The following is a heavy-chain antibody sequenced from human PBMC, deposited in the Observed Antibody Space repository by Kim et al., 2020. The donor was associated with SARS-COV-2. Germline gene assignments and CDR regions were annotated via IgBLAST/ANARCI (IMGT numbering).Heavy chain of an antibody. V-gene: IGHV3-30*04. CDR3: AREGTVYYYGVYV. D-gene: IGHD4-17*01. J-gene: IGHJ6*02. CDR1: GFTFNTYA. CDR2: IWYDGSSK. Sequence: GGSLRLSCAASGFTFNTYAMHWVRQAPGKGLEWVALIWYDGSSKYYADSVKGRFTISRDNSKNTLDLQMNSLRAEDTAVYYCAREGTVYYYGVYVGRQ.